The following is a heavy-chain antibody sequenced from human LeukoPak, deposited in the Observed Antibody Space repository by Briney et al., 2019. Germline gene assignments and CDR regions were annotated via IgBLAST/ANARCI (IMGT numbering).Heavy chain of an antibody. Sequence: PGGSLRLSCAASGFTFSSYGMHWVRQAPGKGLEYVSAISSNGGSTYYANSVKGRFTISRDNSKNTLYLQMGSLRAEDMAVYYCARSDSSGYYYLKPLDYWGQGTLVTVSS. CDR3: ARSDSSGYYYLKPLDY. V-gene: IGHV3-64*01. CDR2: ISSNGGST. CDR1: GFTFSSYG. D-gene: IGHD3-22*01. J-gene: IGHJ4*02.